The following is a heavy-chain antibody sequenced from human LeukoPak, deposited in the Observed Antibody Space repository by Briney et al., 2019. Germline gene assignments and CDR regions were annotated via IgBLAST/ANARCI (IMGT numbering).Heavy chain of an antibody. Sequence: PGGSLRLSCAASGFTFSSYEMNWVRQAPGKGLEWVSYISSSISTIWYADSVKGRFTISRDNAKNSLYLQMNSLRAEDTAVYYCAREALYCGGDCIDYWGQGTLVTVSS. CDR2: ISSSISTI. V-gene: IGHV3-48*03. J-gene: IGHJ4*02. D-gene: IGHD2-21*02. CDR1: GFTFSSYE. CDR3: AREALYCGGDCIDY.